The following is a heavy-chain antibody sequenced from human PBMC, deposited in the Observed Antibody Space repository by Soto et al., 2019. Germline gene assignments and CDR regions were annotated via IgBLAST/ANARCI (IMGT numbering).Heavy chain of an antibody. CDR2: IHYTGST. D-gene: IGHD3-22*01. V-gene: IGHV4-61*01. CDR3: VRESIYERSGYLLDL. CDR1: GGSVSGDSHY. Sequence: SETLSLTCTVSGGSVSGDSHYWTWIRQPPGKGLEWIGYIHYTGSTNYNPSLKSRVTMSVDTSNYQFSLKMTSVTAADTAMYYCVRESIYERSGYLLDLWGQGTLVTVSS. J-gene: IGHJ4*02.